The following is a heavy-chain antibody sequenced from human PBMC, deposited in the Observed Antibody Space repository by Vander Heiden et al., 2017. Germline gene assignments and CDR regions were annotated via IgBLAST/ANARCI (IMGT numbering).Heavy chain of an antibody. V-gene: IGHV3-23*01. CDR1: GFTFSSDA. D-gene: IGHD1-26*01. Sequence: EVQLLESGGGLVQPGGSLSLSCAASGFTFSSDAMSWVRQAPGKGLQWVSTIGSSGGSTFYADSVKGRFTISRDDSKNTLYLQMTSLRAEDTALYYCAKDWGIRVGATDYWGQGTLVTVSS. CDR3: AKDWGIRVGATDY. CDR2: IGSSGGST. J-gene: IGHJ4*02.